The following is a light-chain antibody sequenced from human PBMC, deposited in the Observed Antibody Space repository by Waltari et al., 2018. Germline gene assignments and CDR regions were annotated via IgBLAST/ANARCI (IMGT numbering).Light chain of an antibody. CDR3: QQCAASSWT. CDR1: QCVDRW. J-gene: IGKJ1*01. CDR2: GAS. Sequence: DIQMTQSPSNMTAPVGDRVTITCRASQCVDRWLTWFQQKPDKAPQLLIYGASGSASGVPSRFSGSGSGTEFTLTISSLQPEDAATYYCQQCAASSWTFGQGTKVEIK. V-gene: IGKV1-5*03.